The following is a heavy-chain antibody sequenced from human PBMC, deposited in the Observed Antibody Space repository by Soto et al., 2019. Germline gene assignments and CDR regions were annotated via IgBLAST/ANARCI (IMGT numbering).Heavy chain of an antibody. V-gene: IGHV4-34*01. CDR2: INHSGST. CDR1: GGSFSGYY. CDR3: ARGVLDRGSYAFDI. Sequence: QVQLQQWGAGLLKPSETLSLTCAVYGGSFSGYYWSWIRQPPGKGLEWIGEINHSGSTNYNPSLKSRVTISVDTSKNQFSLKLSSVTAADTAVYYCARGVLDRGSYAFDIWGQGTMVTVSS. D-gene: IGHD5-12*01. J-gene: IGHJ3*02.